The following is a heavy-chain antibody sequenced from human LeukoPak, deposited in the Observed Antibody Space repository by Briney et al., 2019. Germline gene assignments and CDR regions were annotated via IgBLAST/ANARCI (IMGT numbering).Heavy chain of an antibody. V-gene: IGHV3-30*18. CDR3: AKDALWSGCPGGFDP. Sequence: GGPQTLPCTVSGFTYTPFRVHGVPESRGEGLVGGPFITYDGRKTFYVDSVKGGPTISRDSSKNTLFLHMNSQRVEDGAVYLFAKDALWSGCPGGFDPWGQGTLVSVSS. CDR1: GFTYTPFR. J-gene: IGHJ5*02. CDR2: ITYDGRKT. D-gene: IGHD3-3*01.